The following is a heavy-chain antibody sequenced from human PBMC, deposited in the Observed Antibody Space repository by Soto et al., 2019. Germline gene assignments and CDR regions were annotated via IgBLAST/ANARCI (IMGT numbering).Heavy chain of an antibody. CDR3: ARDNPRIEYYYYGMDV. Sequence: GASVKVSCKASGGTFSSCAISWVRQAPGQGLEWMGGIIPIFGTANYAQKFQGRVTITADNSTSTAYMELSSLRSEDTAVYYCARDNPRIEYYYYGMDVWGQGTTVTVSS. J-gene: IGHJ6*02. CDR2: IIPIFGTA. CDR1: GGTFSSCA. V-gene: IGHV1-69*06.